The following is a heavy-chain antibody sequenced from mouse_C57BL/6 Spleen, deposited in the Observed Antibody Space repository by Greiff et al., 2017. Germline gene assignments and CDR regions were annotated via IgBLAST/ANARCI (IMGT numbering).Heavy chain of an antibody. V-gene: IGHV1-82*01. CDR1: GYAFSSSW. D-gene: IGHD1-1*01. J-gene: IGHJ2*01. Sequence: QVQLQQSGPELVKPGASVKISCKASGYAFSSSWMNWVKQRPGKGLEWIGRIYPGDGDTNYNGKFKGKATLTADKSSSTAYMQLSSLTSEDSAVCFCALMTTVVATDDYWGQGTTLTVSS. CDR2: IYPGDGDT. CDR3: ALMTTVVATDDY.